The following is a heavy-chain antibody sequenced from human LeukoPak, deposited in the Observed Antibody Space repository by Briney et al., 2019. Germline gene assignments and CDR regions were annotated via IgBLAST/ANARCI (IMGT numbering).Heavy chain of an antibody. CDR3: ARVSGSSWYGGWFDP. J-gene: IGHJ5*02. V-gene: IGHV3-48*01. CDR1: GFTFSSYS. CDR2: ISSSSSTI. Sequence: GGSLRLSCAASGFTFSSYSMNWVRQAPGKGLEWVSYISSSSSTIYYADSVKGRFTISRDNAKNSLYLQMNSLRAEDTVVYYCARVSGSSWYGGWFDPWGQGTLVTVSS. D-gene: IGHD6-13*01.